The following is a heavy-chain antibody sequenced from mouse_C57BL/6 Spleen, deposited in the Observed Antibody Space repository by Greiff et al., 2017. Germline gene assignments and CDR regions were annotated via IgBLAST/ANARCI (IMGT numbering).Heavy chain of an antibody. V-gene: IGHV1-15*01. CDR1: GYTFTDYE. D-gene: IGHD2-3*01. Sequence: VQLQQSGAELVRPGASVTLSCKASGYTFTDYEMHWVKQTPVHGLEWIGAIDPETGGTAYNQKFKGKAILTADKSSSTAYMELRSLTSEDSAVYCCTRFDCYYGYWGQGTTLTVSS. CDR2: IDPETGGT. J-gene: IGHJ2*01. CDR3: TRFDCYYGY.